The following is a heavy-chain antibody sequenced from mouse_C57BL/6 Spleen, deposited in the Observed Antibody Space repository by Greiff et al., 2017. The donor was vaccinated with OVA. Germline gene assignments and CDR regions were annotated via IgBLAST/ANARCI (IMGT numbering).Heavy chain of an antibody. J-gene: IGHJ4*01. CDR3: ARGLPGHYAMDY. V-gene: IGHV5-17*01. CDR1: GFTFSDYG. Sequence: DVMLVESGGGLVKPRGSLKLSCAASGFTFSDYGMHWVRQAPEKGLEWVAYISSGSSTIYYADTVKGRFTISRDNAKNTLFLQMTSLRSEDTAMYYCARGLPGHYAMDYWGQGTSVTVSS. CDR2: ISSGSSTI.